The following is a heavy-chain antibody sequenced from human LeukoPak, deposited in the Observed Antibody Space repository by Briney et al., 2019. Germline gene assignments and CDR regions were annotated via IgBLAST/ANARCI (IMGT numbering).Heavy chain of an antibody. V-gene: IGHV4-61*02. D-gene: IGHD1-1*01. J-gene: IGHJ5*02. CDR2: IYTSGST. Sequence: SETLSLTCTVSGGSISSGSYYWSCIRQPAGTGLEWIGRIYTSGSTNYNPSLKSRVTISIDTSKNQFSLKLSSVTAADTAVYYCARTCNWNAGGSNWFDPWGQGTLVTVSS. CDR1: GGSISSGSYY. CDR3: ARTCNWNAGGSNWFDP.